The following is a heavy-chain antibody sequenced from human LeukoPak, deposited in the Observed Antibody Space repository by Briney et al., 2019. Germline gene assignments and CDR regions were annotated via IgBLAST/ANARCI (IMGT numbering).Heavy chain of an antibody. CDR3: ARALYSSGWYFDY. J-gene: IGHJ4*02. D-gene: IGHD6-19*01. V-gene: IGHV3-21*01. CDR2: ISSSSSYI. Sequence: PRGSLRLSCAASGFTFSSYSMNRVRQAPGKGLEWVSSISSSSSYIYYADSVKGRFTISRDNAKHSLYLQMNSLRAEDTAVYYCARALYSSGWYFDYWGQGTLVTVSS. CDR1: GFTFSSYS.